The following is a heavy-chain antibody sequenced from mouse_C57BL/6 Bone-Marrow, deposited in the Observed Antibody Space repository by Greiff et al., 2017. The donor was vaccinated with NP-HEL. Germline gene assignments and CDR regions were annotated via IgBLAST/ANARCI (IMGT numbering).Heavy chain of an antibody. J-gene: IGHJ4*01. CDR3: ARSGLLRYAMDY. CDR2: INPGSGGT. D-gene: IGHD1-1*01. V-gene: IGHV1-54*01. CDR1: GYAFTNYL. Sequence: QVQLKESGAELVRPGTSVKVSCKASGYAFTNYLIEWVKQRPGQGLEWIGVINPGSGGTNYNEKFKGKATLTADKSSSTAYMQLSSLTSEDSAVYFCARSGLLRYAMDYWGQGTSVTVSS.